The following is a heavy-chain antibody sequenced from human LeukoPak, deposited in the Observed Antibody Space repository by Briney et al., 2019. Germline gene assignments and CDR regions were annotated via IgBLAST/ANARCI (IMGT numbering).Heavy chain of an antibody. CDR1: GFTFSGSA. D-gene: IGHD1-26*01. CDR3: TRYDEGALIY. J-gene: IGHJ4*02. Sequence: GGSLRLSCAASGFTFSGSALHWVRQASGKGLEWVGRIRSTANGYATAYAASVKGRFTISRDDSKNTAYLQMNSLKTEDTAVYYCTRYDEGALIYWGQGTLVTVSS. CDR2: IRSTANGYAT. V-gene: IGHV3-73*01.